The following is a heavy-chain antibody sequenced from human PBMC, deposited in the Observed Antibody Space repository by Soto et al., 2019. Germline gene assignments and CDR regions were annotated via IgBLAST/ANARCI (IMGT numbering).Heavy chain of an antibody. CDR2: IYYSGST. V-gene: IGHV4-59*01. CDR3: ARSGSGSGWL. CDR1: GGSISSYY. Sequence: QVQLQESGPGLVKPSETLSLTCTVSGGSISSYYWSWIRQPPGKGLEWIGYIYYSGSTKYNPSLRSRVTISVDTSNNQFSLKLTSVTAADTAVYYCARSGSGSGWLGGQGTLVTVSS. J-gene: IGHJ4*02. D-gene: IGHD6-19*01.